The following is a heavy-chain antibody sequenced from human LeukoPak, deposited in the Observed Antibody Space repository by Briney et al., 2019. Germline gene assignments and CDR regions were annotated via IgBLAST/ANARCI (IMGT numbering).Heavy chain of an antibody. CDR2: IYYTRST. CDR3: ARGVTMIVVVIHDWYFDL. Sequence: SGTLSLTCTVSGGSISSSSYYWGWIRQPPGKGLEWIGSIYYTRSTYYNPSLKSRVAISVDTSKNQFSLKLTSVTAADTAVYYCARGVTMIVVVIHDWYFDLWGRGTLVTVSS. J-gene: IGHJ2*01. D-gene: IGHD3-22*01. V-gene: IGHV4-39*01. CDR1: GGSISSSSYY.